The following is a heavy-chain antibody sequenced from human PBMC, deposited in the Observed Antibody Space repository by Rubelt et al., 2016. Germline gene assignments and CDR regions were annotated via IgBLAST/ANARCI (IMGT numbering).Heavy chain of an antibody. Sequence: QVQLQQWGAGLLKPSETLSLTCAVYGGSFSGYYWSWIRQPPGKGLEWIGEINHSGSTNYNPSLKSRVTISVDTSKNHFSPRLIAVTAADTAVYYCARGYGSGTYWFDYWGQGTLVTVSS. CDR1: GGSFSGYY. CDR2: INHSGST. CDR3: ARGYGSGTYWFDY. J-gene: IGHJ4*02. V-gene: IGHV4-34*01. D-gene: IGHD3-10*01.